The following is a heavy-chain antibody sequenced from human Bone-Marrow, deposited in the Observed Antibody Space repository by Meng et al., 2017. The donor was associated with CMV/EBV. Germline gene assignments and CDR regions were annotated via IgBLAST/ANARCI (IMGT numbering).Heavy chain of an antibody. CDR3: TTLAAYQLLTLFDY. CDR2: IKSKTDGGTT. Sequence: GESLKISCAASGFTFSSYSMNWVRQAPGKGLEWVGRIKSKTDGGTTDYAAPVKGRFTISRDDSKNTLYLQMNSLKTEDTAVYYCTTLAAYQLLTLFDYWGQGTLVTVSS. D-gene: IGHD2-2*01. V-gene: IGHV3-15*01. J-gene: IGHJ4*02. CDR1: GFTFSSYS.